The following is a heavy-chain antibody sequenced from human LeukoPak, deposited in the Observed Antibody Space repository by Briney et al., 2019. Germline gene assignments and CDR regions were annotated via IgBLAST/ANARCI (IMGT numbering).Heavy chain of an antibody. Sequence: SETLSLTCTGSGGSISSYYWGWVRQPAGKGLGWIGRISTSGSTNYTPSLKSRVTMSIDTSKNQFSLKLSSVTAADTAVYYCARDGVNSDWPPHYWGQGTLVTVSS. CDR1: GGSISSYY. CDR3: ARDGVNSDWPPHY. V-gene: IGHV4-4*07. CDR2: ISTSGST. J-gene: IGHJ4*02. D-gene: IGHD6-19*01.